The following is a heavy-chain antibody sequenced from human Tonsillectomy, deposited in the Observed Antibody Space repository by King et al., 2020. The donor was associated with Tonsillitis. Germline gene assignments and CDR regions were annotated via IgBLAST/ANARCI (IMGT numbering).Heavy chain of an antibody. CDR3: ALDYGGNSFDY. V-gene: IGHV3-33*01. J-gene: IGHJ4*02. CDR1: GFTFSSYG. D-gene: IGHD4-23*01. CDR2: ILYDGSNK. Sequence: VQLVESGGGVVQPGRSLRLSCAASGFTFSSYGMHWVRQAPGKGLEWVAVILYDGSNKYYADSVKGRFIISRDNSKNTLYLQMNSLRAEDTAVYYCALDYGGNSFDYWGQGTLVTVSS.